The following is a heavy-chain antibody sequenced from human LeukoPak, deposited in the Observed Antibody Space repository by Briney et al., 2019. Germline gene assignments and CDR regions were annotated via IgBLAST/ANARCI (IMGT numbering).Heavy chain of an antibody. Sequence: GRSLRLSCAASGFTFSSYGMHWVRQAPGKGLEWVAVIWYDGSNKYYADSVKGRFTISRDNSKNTLYLQMNSLRAEDTAVYYCAKDRHCSSTSCYLDYWGQGTLVTVSS. V-gene: IGHV3-33*06. CDR3: AKDRHCSSTSCYLDY. D-gene: IGHD2-2*01. CDR1: GFTFSSYG. J-gene: IGHJ4*02. CDR2: IWYDGSNK.